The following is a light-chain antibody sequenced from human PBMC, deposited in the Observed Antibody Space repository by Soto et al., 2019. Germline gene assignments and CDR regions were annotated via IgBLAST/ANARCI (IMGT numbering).Light chain of an antibody. Sequence: EIVLTQSPGTLSLFPGERATLSCRARQSLITRYLAWYQQKPGQAPRLLFFGASSRATGTPDRFSGSGSGTNFTFTISRLEHEDFAVYSCQHYGTSPTFGQGTRLEIK. CDR3: QHYGTSPT. CDR1: QSLITRY. CDR2: GAS. J-gene: IGKJ5*01. V-gene: IGKV3-20*01.